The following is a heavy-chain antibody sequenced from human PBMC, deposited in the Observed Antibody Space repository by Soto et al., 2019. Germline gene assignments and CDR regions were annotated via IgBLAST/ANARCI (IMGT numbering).Heavy chain of an antibody. D-gene: IGHD2-2*01. CDR1: GDTFKKFA. Sequence: QVQLVQSGPEVKKPGSSVKVSCKTSGDTFKKFAISWVRQAPGQGPEWMGGIIPMFGTTKYTQKFQGRVTFTADKSTGTAYMELTSLTAEDTSTYFCARGVGPAAGAAPHYFHYGVDVWGQGAMVAVSS. CDR2: IIPMFGTT. V-gene: IGHV1-69*06. CDR3: ARGVGPAAGAAPHYFHYGVDV. J-gene: IGHJ6*02.